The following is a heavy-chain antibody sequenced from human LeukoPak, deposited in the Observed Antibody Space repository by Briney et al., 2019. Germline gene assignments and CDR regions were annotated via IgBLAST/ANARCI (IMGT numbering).Heavy chain of an antibody. V-gene: IGHV3-30*02. J-gene: IGHJ4*02. CDR1: GFTFSSYG. Sequence: GGSLRLSCAASGFTFSSYGMHWVRQAPGKGLEWVAFIRYDGSNKYYADSVKGRFTISRDNSKNTLYLQMNSLRAEDTAVYYCAKSAGDYYDSSGYYYFDYWGQGTLVTVSS. CDR3: AKSAGDYYDSSGYYYFDY. D-gene: IGHD3-22*01. CDR2: IRYDGSNK.